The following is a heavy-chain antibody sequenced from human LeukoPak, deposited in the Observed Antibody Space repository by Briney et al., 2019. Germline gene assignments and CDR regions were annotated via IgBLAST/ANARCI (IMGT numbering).Heavy chain of an antibody. Sequence: TSETLSLTCAVYGGSFSGYYWSWIRQPPGKGLEWIGEINHSGSTNYNPSLKSRVTISVDTSKNQFSLKLSSVTAADTAVYYCASNNYDSSGYYADYWGQGTLVTVSS. CDR3: ASNNYDSSGYYADY. J-gene: IGHJ4*02. CDR1: GGSFSGYY. V-gene: IGHV4-34*01. CDR2: INHSGST. D-gene: IGHD3-22*01.